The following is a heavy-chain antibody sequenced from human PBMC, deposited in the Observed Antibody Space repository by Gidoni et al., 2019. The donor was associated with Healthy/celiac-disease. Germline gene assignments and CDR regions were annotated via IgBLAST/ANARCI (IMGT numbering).Heavy chain of an antibody. Sequence: QVQLQQWGAGLLKPSETLSLTYAVYGGSFSGYYWSWIRQPPGKGLEWIGEINHSGSTNYNPSLKSRVTISVDTSKNQFSLKLSSVTAADTAVYYCARDAVTAMVSRPDAFDIWGQGTMVTVSS. J-gene: IGHJ3*02. V-gene: IGHV4-34*01. CDR2: INHSGST. CDR1: GGSFSGYY. D-gene: IGHD5-18*01. CDR3: ARDAVTAMVSRPDAFDI.